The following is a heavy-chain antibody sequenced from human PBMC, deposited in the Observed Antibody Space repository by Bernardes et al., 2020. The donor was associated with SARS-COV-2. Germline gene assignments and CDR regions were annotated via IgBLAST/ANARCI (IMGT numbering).Heavy chain of an antibody. Sequence: GGSLRLSCAASGFTFSYYWMSWVRQAPGKGLEWVANIKQDGNVVVAERGRCLITRDDSKTTAFLQMNGLTTDDTGVYYCARALGLARGIDDAFDLWGRGTMVTVPS. CDR2: IKQDG. J-gene: IGHJ3*01. D-gene: IGHD3-10*01. CDR1: GFTFSYYW. CDR3: ARALGLARGIDDAFDL. V-gene: IGHV3-7*03.